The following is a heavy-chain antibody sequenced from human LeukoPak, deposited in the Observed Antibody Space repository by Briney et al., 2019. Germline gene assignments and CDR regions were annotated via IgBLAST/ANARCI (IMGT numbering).Heavy chain of an antibody. Sequence: PGGSLRLSCAASGFTFTSYSMNWVRQAPGKGLEWVSYISSSSSIIYYADSVKGRFTISRDNSKNTLYLQMNSLRAEDTAVYYCAKDPLWSGYDNWFDPWGQGTLVTVSS. CDR2: ISSSSSII. D-gene: IGHD3-3*01. CDR3: AKDPLWSGYDNWFDP. J-gene: IGHJ5*02. V-gene: IGHV3-48*01. CDR1: GFTFTSYS.